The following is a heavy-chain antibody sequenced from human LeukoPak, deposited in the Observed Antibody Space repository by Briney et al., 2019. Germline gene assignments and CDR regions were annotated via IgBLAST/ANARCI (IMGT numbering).Heavy chain of an antibody. D-gene: IGHD3-9*01. CDR2: VRQDGSQK. J-gene: IGHJ4*02. CDR1: GLSFSSYW. CDR3: ARDSGYRDY. V-gene: IGHV3-7*03. Sequence: GGSLRLSCRASGLSFSSYWMSWVRQAPGKGLEWVANVRQDGSQKYYLDSVKGRFTISRDNAKNSLHLQMDSLRVEDTAVYYCARDSGYRDYWGQGTPVTVSS.